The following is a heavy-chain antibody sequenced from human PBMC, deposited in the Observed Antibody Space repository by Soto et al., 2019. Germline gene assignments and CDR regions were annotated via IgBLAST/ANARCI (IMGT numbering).Heavy chain of an antibody. V-gene: IGHV4-31*03. Sequence: SETLSLTCTVSGGSISNGGYYFSWIRQHPGKGLEWIGYISYSGNTFYNPSLESRVTISLATSKSQFSLKLSSVTAADTAVYFCARDPLVRFLEWFPLLGMDVWGQGTTVTVSS. J-gene: IGHJ6*02. CDR3: ARDPLVRFLEWFPLLGMDV. CDR1: GGSISNGGYY. CDR2: ISYSGNT. D-gene: IGHD3-3*01.